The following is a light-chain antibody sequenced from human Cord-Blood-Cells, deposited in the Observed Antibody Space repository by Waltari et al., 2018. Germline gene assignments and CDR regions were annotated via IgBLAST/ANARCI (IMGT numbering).Light chain of an antibody. J-gene: IGKJ3*01. CDR2: DAS. V-gene: IGKV3-11*01. Sequence: EIVLTQSPATLSLSPGDRATLSCRASQSVSSYLAWYQQKPGQAPRLLIYDASNRATGIPARFSGSGSGTDFTLTISSLELEDFAVYYCQQRSNWPPVFTFGPGTKVEIK. CDR3: QQRSNWPPVFT. CDR1: QSVSSY.